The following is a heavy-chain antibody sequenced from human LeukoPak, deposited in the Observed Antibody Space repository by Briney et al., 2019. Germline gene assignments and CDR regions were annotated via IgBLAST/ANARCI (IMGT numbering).Heavy chain of an antibody. CDR3: ARDVSPGLTYYYYGMDV. J-gene: IGHJ6*02. CDR2: INPSGGST. CDR1: GYTFTSYY. D-gene: IGHD3-9*01. V-gene: IGHV1-46*01. Sequence: ASVKVSCKASGYTFTSYYMHWVRQAPGQGLEWMGIINPSGGSTSYAQKFQGRVTMTRDTSASTVYMELSSLRSEDTAVYYCARDVSPGLTYYYYGMDVWGQGTTVTVSS.